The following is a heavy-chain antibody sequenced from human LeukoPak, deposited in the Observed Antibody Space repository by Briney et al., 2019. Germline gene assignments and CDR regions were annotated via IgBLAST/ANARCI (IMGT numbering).Heavy chain of an antibody. CDR2: IGSSGSYI. CDR3: AREAYYGSGSYRDEYDY. Sequence: GGSLRLSCAASRFTFSSYSMNWVRQAPGKGLEWVSSIGSSGSYIYYADSVKGRFTISRDNAKNSLYLQMNSLRAEDTAVYYCAREAYYGSGSYRDEYDYWGQGTLVTVSS. D-gene: IGHD3-10*01. CDR1: RFTFSSYS. J-gene: IGHJ4*02. V-gene: IGHV3-21*01.